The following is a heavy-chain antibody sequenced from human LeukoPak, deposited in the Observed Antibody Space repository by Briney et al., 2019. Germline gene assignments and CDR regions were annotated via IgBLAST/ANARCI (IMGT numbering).Heavy chain of an antibody. CDR3: AKGLDNWNPLPPDY. Sequence: GGSLRLSCAASGFSFNTYAMEWVRQAPGKGLEWVAVIWYDGSEKHYADSVKGRFTISRDNSKNTLYLQMNSRRDGDTAVYYCAKGLDNWNPLPPDYWGQGTLVTVSS. J-gene: IGHJ4*02. D-gene: IGHD1-1*01. CDR2: IWYDGSEK. V-gene: IGHV3-33*06. CDR1: GFSFNTYA.